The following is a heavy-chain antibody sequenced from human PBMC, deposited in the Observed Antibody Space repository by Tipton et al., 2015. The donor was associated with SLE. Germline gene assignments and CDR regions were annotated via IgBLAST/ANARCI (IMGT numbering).Heavy chain of an antibody. CDR2: IYHSGST. J-gene: IGHJ2*01. CDR1: GYSISSGYY. CDR3: ARDRYCGGGSCFDWFFDL. Sequence: TLSLACTVSGYSISSGYYWGWIRQPPGKGLEWIGYIYHSGSTNYNPSLKSRVTMSVDTSENQFSLKLTSVTAADTAVYYCARDRYCGGGSCFDWFFDLWGRGTLVTVSS. D-gene: IGHD2-15*01. V-gene: IGHV4-38-2*02.